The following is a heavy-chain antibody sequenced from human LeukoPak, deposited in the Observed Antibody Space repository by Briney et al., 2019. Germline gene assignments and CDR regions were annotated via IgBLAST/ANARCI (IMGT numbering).Heavy chain of an antibody. V-gene: IGHV3-30-3*01. Sequence: GGSLRLSCAASGFTFSSYAMHWVRQAPGKGLEWVAVISYDGSNKYYADSVKGRFTISRDNSKNTLYLQMNSLRAEDTAVYYCARDAVGATGGVYWGQGTLVTVSS. D-gene: IGHD1-26*01. CDR2: ISYDGSNK. CDR3: ARDAVGATGGVY. J-gene: IGHJ4*02. CDR1: GFTFSSYA.